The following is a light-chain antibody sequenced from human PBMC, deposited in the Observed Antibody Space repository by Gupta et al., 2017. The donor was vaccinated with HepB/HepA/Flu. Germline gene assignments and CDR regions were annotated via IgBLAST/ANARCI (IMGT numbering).Light chain of an antibody. CDR3: QAWDSSTVV. CDR2: EDN. V-gene: IGLV3-1*01. J-gene: IGLJ3*02. CDR1: KLGKKY. Sequence: SYELTQPPSASVTPGQPARITCSGDKLGKKYACWYQQNPGQSPVLVIYEDNKRPSGIPDRFSGSNSGNTATLTISVTQAMDEADYYCQAWDSSTVVFGGGTKLTVL.